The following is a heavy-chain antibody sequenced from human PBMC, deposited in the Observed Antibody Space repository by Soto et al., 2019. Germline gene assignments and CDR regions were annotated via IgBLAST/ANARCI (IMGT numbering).Heavy chain of an antibody. Sequence: ASVKVSCKASGYTFTSYGISWVRQAPGQGLEWMGWISAYNGNTNYAQKLQGRVTMTTDTSTSTAYMELRSLRSDDTAVYYCARGTYYYDSSGLPPFDIWGQGTMVTVSS. V-gene: IGHV1-18*01. J-gene: IGHJ3*02. CDR2: ISAYNGNT. D-gene: IGHD3-22*01. CDR3: ARGTYYYDSSGLPPFDI. CDR1: GYTFTSYG.